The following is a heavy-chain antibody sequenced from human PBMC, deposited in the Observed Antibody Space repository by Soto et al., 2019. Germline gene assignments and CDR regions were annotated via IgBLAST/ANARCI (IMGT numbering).Heavy chain of an antibody. D-gene: IGHD3-10*01. CDR2: IYYSGST. Sequence: SETLSLTCTVSGSSISSNTYYWGWVRQPPGRGLEWIASIYYSGSTYYNPSLKSRVTISVDTSKNQFSLKLNSVTAADTAVYYCARQGSFNNYFDYWGQGTLVTVSS. CDR1: GSSISSNTYY. V-gene: IGHV4-39*01. CDR3: ARQGSFNNYFDY. J-gene: IGHJ4*02.